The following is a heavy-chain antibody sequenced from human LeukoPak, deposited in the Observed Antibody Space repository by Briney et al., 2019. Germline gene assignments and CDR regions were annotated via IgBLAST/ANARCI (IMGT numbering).Heavy chain of an antibody. J-gene: IGHJ6*02. CDR3: ARYTSSPGEGMDV. D-gene: IGHD3-16*01. V-gene: IGHV3-66*01. CDR1: GLTVSSNY. CDR2: IYSGGST. Sequence: PGGSLRLSCAASGLTVSSNYMSWVRQAPGKGLEWASVIYSGGSTNYVDSVKGRFTISRDNSKNTLYLQMNSLRAEDTAVYYCARYTSSPGEGMDVWGQGTTVTVSS.